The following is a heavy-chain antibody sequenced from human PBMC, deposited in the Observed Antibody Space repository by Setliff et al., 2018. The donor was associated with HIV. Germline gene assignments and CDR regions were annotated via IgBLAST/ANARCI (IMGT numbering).Heavy chain of an antibody. V-gene: IGHV1-69*13. CDR2: IIPIFGTA. J-gene: IGHJ6*03. CDR1: GGTFSSYA. CDR3: ARGEKRFLEWLPLDYYYYYYMDV. D-gene: IGHD3-3*01. Sequence: SVKVSCKASGGTFSSYAISWVRQAPGQGLEWMGGIIPIFGTANYAQKFQGRVTITADESTNTAYMELSSLRSEDTAVYYCARGEKRFLEWLPLDYYYYYYMDVWGKGITVTSP.